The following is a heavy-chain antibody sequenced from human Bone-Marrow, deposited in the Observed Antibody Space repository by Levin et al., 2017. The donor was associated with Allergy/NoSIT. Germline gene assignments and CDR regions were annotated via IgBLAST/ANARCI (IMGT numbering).Heavy chain of an antibody. D-gene: IGHD2-2*01. CDR1: GYTFTGYY. V-gene: IGHV1-2*02. Sequence: RGESLKISCKASGYTFTGYYMHWVRQAPGQGLEWMGWINPNSGCTNYAQKFQGRVPMTRDTSISTAYMELSRLRSDDTAVYYCAREWDIVVVTFDPWGQGTLVTVSS. CDR3: AREWDIVVVTFDP. CDR2: INPNSGCT. J-gene: IGHJ5*02.